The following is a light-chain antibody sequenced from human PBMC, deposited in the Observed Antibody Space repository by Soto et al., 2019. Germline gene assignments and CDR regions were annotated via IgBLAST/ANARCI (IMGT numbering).Light chain of an antibody. V-gene: IGKV1-6*01. J-gene: IGKJ1*01. CDR3: LQDYNYPRT. CDR2: AAS. CDR1: QSISNW. Sequence: IQMPQSPSTLSTSVGDRVTITCRASQSISNWLAWYQQKPGKAPKLLIYAASSLQSGVPSRFSGSGSGTDFTLTISILQPEDFATYYCLQDYNYPRTFGQGPRVDIK.